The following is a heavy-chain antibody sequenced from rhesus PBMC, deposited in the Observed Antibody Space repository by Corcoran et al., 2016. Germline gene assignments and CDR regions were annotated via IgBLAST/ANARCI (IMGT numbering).Heavy chain of an antibody. CDR1: GGSISGGYG. V-gene: IGHV4-76*01. J-gene: IGHJ4*01. D-gene: IGHD6-25*01. CDR2: SFGSIGGT. Sequence: QVQLQESGPGLVKPSETLSLTCAVSGGSISGGYGWSWIRQPPGKGLECIGHSFGSIGGTDSTPSLKTRFTVSRDTSTTQFSRNLSAVPAPDTAVYYCASWRGAAADFWGQGVLVTVSS. CDR3: ASWRGAAADF.